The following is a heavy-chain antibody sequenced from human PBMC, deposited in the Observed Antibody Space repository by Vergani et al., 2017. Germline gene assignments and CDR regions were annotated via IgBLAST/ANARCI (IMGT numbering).Heavy chain of an antibody. D-gene: IGHD4-17*01. V-gene: IGHV1-2*02. Sequence: QVQLVQSGAEVKKPGASVKVSCKASGYTFTGYYMHWVRQAPGQGLEWMGWINPNSGGTNYAQKFQGRVTMTRYTSISTAYMEMSRLRSDDTAVYYCAREKATVTTLEYNWFDPWGQGTLVTVSS. J-gene: IGHJ5*02. CDR2: INPNSGGT. CDR1: GYTFTGYY. CDR3: AREKATVTTLEYNWFDP.